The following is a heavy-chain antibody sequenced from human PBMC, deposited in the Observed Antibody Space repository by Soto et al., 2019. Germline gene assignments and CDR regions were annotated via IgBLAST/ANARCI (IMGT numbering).Heavy chain of an antibody. Sequence: GGSVGLSCAASGVTFSSFWMQWVRQAPGEGLVWVSRINSDGSNTNYADSVKGRFTISRDNAKNTLYLQMNSLRAEDTAVYYCARGGVPAAMSYWGQGTLVTVSS. J-gene: IGHJ4*02. CDR2: INSDGSNT. D-gene: IGHD2-2*01. CDR1: GVTFSSFW. CDR3: ARGGVPAAMSY. V-gene: IGHV3-74*01.